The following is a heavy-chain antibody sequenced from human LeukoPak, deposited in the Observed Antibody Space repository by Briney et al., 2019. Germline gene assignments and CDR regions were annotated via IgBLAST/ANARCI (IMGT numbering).Heavy chain of an antibody. CDR3: AREGLYDFWSAQRPYFDY. D-gene: IGHD3-3*01. CDR2: ISGSGGST. V-gene: IGHV3-23*01. Sequence: GGSLRLSCAASGFTFSSYAMSWVRQAPGKGLEWVSAISGSGGSTYYADSVKGRFTISRDNSKNTLYLQMNSLRAEDTAVYYCAREGLYDFWSAQRPYFDYWGQGTLVTVSS. CDR1: GFTFSSYA. J-gene: IGHJ4*02.